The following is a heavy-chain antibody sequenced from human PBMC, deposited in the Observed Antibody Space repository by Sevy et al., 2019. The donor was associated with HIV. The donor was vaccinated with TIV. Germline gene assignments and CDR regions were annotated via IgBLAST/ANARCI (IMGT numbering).Heavy chain of an antibody. CDR1: GFTFNSHT. CDR2: ISSSSSSYI. CDR3: ARVKDYGDYGAFDI. V-gene: IGHV3-21*01. D-gene: IGHD4-17*01. J-gene: IGHJ3*02. Sequence: GGSLRLSCAGSGFTFNSHTMNWVRQAPGKGLEWVSSISSSSSSYIYYGDSVKGRFTISRDNAKSSLFLQMNSLRAEDTAIYFCARVKDYGDYGAFDIWGQGTMVTVSS.